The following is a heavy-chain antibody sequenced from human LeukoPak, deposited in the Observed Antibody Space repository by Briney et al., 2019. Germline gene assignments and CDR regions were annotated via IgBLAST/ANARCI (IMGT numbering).Heavy chain of an antibody. CDR1: GFTFSGSA. CDR3: ARDASGWILRYYFDY. CDR2: ISYDGSNK. Sequence: GGSLRLSCAASGFTFSGSAMHWVRQAPGKGLEWVAVISYDGSNKYYADSVKGRFTISRDNSKNTLYLQMNSLRAEDTAVYYCARDASGWILRYYFDYWGQGTLVTVSS. V-gene: IGHV3-30-3*01. J-gene: IGHJ4*02. D-gene: IGHD6-19*01.